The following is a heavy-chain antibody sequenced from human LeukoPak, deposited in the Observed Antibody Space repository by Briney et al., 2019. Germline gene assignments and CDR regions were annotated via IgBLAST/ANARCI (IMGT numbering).Heavy chain of an antibody. V-gene: IGHV4-59*12. Sequence: NSSETLSLTCTVSGGSISSYYWSWIRQPPGKGLEWIGYIYNSGSTNYNPSLKSRVTISEGTSKNQFSLKLSSVTAADTAVYYCARASFSIAAAGTIDYWGQGTLVTVSS. J-gene: IGHJ4*02. D-gene: IGHD6-13*01. CDR2: IYNSGST. CDR3: ARASFSIAAAGTIDY. CDR1: GGSISSYY.